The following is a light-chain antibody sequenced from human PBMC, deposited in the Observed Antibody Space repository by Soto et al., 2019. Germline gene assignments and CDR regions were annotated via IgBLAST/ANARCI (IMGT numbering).Light chain of an antibody. CDR2: YDD. J-gene: IGLJ2*01. CDR1: SSNIGNNA. CDR3: AAWDDSLNAVV. Sequence: QSVLTQPPSVSDAPRQRVTISCSGSSSNIGNNAVNWYQQLPGKAPKLLIYYDDLLPSGVSDRFSGAKSGTSASLAISGLQSEDEADEYCAAWDDSLNAVVFGVGTTLTVL. V-gene: IGLV1-36*01.